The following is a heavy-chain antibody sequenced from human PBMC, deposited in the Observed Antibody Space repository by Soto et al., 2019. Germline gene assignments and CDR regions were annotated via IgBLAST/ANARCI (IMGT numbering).Heavy chain of an antibody. CDR3: ASENPARRGYYYYGMDV. CDR1: GFTFSSYA. CDR2: ISGSGGST. V-gene: IGHV3-23*01. J-gene: IGHJ6*02. Sequence: PGGSLRLSCAASGFTFSSYAMSWVRQAPGKGLEWVSAISGSGGSTYYADSVKGRFTISRDNTKNTLYLQMNSLRDEETAVYYCASENPARRGYYYYGMDVCGQGPTVTVSS.